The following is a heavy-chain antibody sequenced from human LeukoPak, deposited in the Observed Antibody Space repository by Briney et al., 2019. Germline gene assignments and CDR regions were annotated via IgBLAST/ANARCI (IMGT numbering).Heavy chain of an antibody. Sequence: QSGGSLRLSCSASGFTFRKYVMTWVRQAPGKGLEWVSDISGDTTSTYYADSVKGRFTISRDNSNNTLYLQMSSLRAEDTAVYYCAKGRVPMARGDFDYWGQGTLVTVSS. CDR1: GFTFRKYV. CDR2: ISGDTTST. D-gene: IGHD3-10*01. V-gene: IGHV3-23*01. CDR3: AKGRVPMARGDFDY. J-gene: IGHJ4*02.